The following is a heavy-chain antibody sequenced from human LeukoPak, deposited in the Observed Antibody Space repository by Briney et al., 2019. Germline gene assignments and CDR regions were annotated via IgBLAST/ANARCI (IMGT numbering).Heavy chain of an antibody. V-gene: IGHV4-34*01. J-gene: IGHJ4*02. CDR1: GGSFTIYS. D-gene: IGHD4-11*01. CDR3: ARRVRSADYRLDY. CDR2: ISPSGNT. Sequence: SETLSLTSAVYGGSFTIYSWTWIRQPPGKSLEWVGEISPSGNTQYNPSLKSRVTISLDASKSQFYLKLNSVTAADTAVYYCARRVRSADYRLDYWGQGTLVTVSS.